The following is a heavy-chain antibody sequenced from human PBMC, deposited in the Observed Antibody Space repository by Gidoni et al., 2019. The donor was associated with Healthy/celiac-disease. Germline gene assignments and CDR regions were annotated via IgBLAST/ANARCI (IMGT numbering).Heavy chain of an antibody. J-gene: IGHJ4*02. CDR3: APMMGTCSSTSCYKGYFDY. CDR1: CAPFSSCS. CDR2: MSSSMSNR. D-gene: IGHD2-2*02. Sequence: VPLVESGGCLVKPWWSLTLSSSASCAPFSSCSMHWVRQAPGKGLEWVSSMSSSMSNRNYADEVKGRFTITRDNSKNSVYLEMNSLRAEDTAVYYCAPMMGTCSSTSCYKGYFDYWGQGTMVTVSS. V-gene: IGHV3-21*01.